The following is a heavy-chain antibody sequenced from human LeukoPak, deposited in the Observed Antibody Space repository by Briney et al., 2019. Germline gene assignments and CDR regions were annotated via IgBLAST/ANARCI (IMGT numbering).Heavy chain of an antibody. CDR3: ARGRVVVVAATIAYYYYYGMDV. CDR1: GGSFSGYY. V-gene: IGHV4-34*01. D-gene: IGHD2-15*01. Sequence: SETLSLTCAVYGGSFSGYYWSWIRQPPGKGLEWIGEINHSGSTNYNPSLKSRVTISVDTSKNRFSLKLSSVTAADTAVYYCARGRVVVVAATIAYYYYYGMDVWGQGTTVTVSS. CDR2: INHSGST. J-gene: IGHJ6*02.